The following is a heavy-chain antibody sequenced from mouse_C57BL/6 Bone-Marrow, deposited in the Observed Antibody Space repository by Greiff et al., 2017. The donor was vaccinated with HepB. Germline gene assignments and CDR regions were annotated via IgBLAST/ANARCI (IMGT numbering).Heavy chain of an antibody. Sequence: QVQLKESGAELARPGASVKLSCKASGYTFTSYGISWVKQRTGQGLEWIGEIYPRSGNTYYNEKFKGKATLTADKSSSTAYMELRSLTSEDSAVYFCAREYYYGSRGFDYWGQGTTLTVSS. CDR2: IYPRSGNT. CDR3: AREYYYGSRGFDY. V-gene: IGHV1-81*01. D-gene: IGHD1-1*01. J-gene: IGHJ2*01. CDR1: GYTFTSYG.